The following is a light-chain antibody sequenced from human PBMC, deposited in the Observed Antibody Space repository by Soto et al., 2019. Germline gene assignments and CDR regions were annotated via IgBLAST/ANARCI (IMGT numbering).Light chain of an antibody. J-gene: IGKJ1*01. V-gene: IGKV3-20*01. CDR3: QQYGTAPRT. CDR2: DAS. CDR1: QSVTGSS. Sequence: EIVLTQSPGTLSLSPGERATLSCRASQSVTGSSLAWYQQKPGQAPRLLISDASTRASGIPDRFSGSGSGTDFTLTISRLEPEDFAVYYCQQYGTAPRTFGQGTKVDIK.